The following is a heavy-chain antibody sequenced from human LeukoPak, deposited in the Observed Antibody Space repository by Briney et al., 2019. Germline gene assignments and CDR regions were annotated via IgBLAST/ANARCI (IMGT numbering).Heavy chain of an antibody. D-gene: IGHD3-16*01. CDR1: GASISSYY. Sequence: PSETLSLTCTVSGASISSYYWSWIRQPPGKGLEWIGYIYYSGSTNYNPSLKSRVTISIDTSKNQFSLNLSSVTAADTAVYYCAGVFWGQLHAFDFWGQGTMVTVSS. CDR2: IYYSGST. V-gene: IGHV4-59*01. CDR3: AGVFWGQLHAFDF. J-gene: IGHJ3*01.